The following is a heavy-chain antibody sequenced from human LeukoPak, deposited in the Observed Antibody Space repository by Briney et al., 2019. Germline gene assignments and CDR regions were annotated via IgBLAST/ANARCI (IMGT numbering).Heavy chain of an antibody. CDR3: ANDCSSTSCQPYYYYYGMDV. CDR2: IIPIFGTA. V-gene: IGHV1-69*13. D-gene: IGHD2-2*01. J-gene: IGHJ6*02. CDR1: GGTFSSYA. Sequence: GASVKVSCKASGGTFSSYAISWVRQAPGQGLEWMGGIIPIFGTANYAQKSQGRVTITADESTSTAYMELSSLRSEDTAVYYCANDCSSTSCQPYYYYYGMDVWGQGTTVTVSS.